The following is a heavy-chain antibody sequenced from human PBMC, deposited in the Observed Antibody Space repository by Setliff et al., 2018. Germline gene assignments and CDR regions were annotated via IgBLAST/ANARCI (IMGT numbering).Heavy chain of an antibody. D-gene: IGHD3-10*01. CDR2: INHRGST. Sequence: KSSETLSLTCAVYGDSFSDYYWSWIRQPPGKGLEWIEEINHRGSTNYSPSLRSRVTMSVDTSKNQFSLKLTSVTAADTAVYYCARLSWDGLRYHGLDVWGQGTTVTVSS. CDR3: ARLSWDGLRYHGLDV. V-gene: IGHV4-34*01. CDR1: GDSFSDYY. J-gene: IGHJ6*02.